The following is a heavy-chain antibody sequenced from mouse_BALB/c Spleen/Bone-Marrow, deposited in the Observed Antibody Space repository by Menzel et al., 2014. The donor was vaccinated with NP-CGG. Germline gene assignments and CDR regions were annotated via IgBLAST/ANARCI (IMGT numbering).Heavy chain of an antibody. V-gene: IGHV1-62-2*01. J-gene: IGHJ4*01. Sequence: VQLQQSGAELVKPGASVKLSCKASGYTFTEYIIHWVKQRSGQGLEWIGWFYPGSGSIKYNEKFKDKATLTADKSSSTVYMELSRLTSEDSAVYFCASHEENYYYGSSYDYAMDYWGQGTSVTVSS. CDR1: GYTFTEYI. D-gene: IGHD1-1*01. CDR2: FYPGSGSI. CDR3: ASHEENYYYGSSYDYAMDY.